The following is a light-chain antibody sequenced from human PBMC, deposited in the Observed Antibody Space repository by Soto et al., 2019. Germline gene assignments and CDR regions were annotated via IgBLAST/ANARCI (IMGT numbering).Light chain of an antibody. CDR2: RDN. V-gene: IGLV3-9*01. CDR3: QVWDSSTAPV. J-gene: IGLJ2*01. CDR1: NIGSKN. Sequence: SYELTQPLSVSVALGQTARITCGGNNIGSKNVHWYQQKPGQAPVLVIYRDNNRPSGIPEQFSGSDSGNTATLTISRAQAGDEADYYCQVWDSSTAPVFGGGTKVTVL.